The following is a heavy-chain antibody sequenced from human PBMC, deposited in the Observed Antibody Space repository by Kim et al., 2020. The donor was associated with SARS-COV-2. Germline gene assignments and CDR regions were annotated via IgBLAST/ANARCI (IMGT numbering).Heavy chain of an antibody. CDR1: GYSFTSYW. Sequence: GESLKISCKASGYSFTSYWITWVRQMPGKGLEWMGRIDPSDSYTNYSPSFQGHVTMSVDKSISTAYLQWSSLKASDTAMYFCARQEDEGCSSTSCWWFDPWGQGTLVTVSS. J-gene: IGHJ5*02. CDR3: ARQEDEGCSSTSCWWFDP. CDR2: IDPSDSYT. V-gene: IGHV5-10-1*01. D-gene: IGHD2-2*01.